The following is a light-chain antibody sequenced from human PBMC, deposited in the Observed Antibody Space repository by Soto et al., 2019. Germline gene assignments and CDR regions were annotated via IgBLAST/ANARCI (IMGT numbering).Light chain of an antibody. V-gene: IGKV2-28*01. Sequence: DLVMTQSPLSLPVTPGEPASISCRSSQSLLHSNGYNYWDWYLQKPGQSPQLLIYLGSNRASGVPDRFSGSGSGTDFTLKISRVEAEDVGVYYCRQALQTPYTFGQGTKLEIK. CDR3: RQALQTPYT. CDR2: LGS. J-gene: IGKJ2*01. CDR1: QSLLHSNGYNY.